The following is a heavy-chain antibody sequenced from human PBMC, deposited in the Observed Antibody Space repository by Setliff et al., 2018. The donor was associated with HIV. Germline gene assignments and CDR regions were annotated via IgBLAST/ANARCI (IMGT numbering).Heavy chain of an antibody. CDR2: IWYDASKK. CDR3: VKDVLKFWSGSGALDF. CDR1: GFTFNSYG. Sequence: SLRLSCAASGFTFNSYGIHWVRQAPGKGLEWVALIWYDASKKEYSDSVKGRFNILRDDSKKTAYLQMNSLRDEDTAVYYCVKDVLKFWSGSGALDFWGPGTLVTV. J-gene: IGHJ4*02. D-gene: IGHD3-3*01. V-gene: IGHV3-33*06.